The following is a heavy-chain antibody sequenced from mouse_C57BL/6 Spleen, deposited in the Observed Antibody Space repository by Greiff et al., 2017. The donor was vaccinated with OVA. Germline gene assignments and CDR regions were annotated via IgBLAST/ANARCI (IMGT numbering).Heavy chain of an antibody. CDR3: ARDSKSFAY. CDR1: GYSFTSYY. Sequence: QVQLQQSGPELVKPGASVKISCKASGYSFTSYYIHWVKQRPGQGLEWIGWIYPGSGNTKYNEKFKGKATLTADTSSSTAYMQLSSLTSEDSAVYYGARDSKSFAYWGQGTLVTVSA. V-gene: IGHV1-66*01. CDR2: IYPGSGNT. J-gene: IGHJ3*01. D-gene: IGHD2-5*01.